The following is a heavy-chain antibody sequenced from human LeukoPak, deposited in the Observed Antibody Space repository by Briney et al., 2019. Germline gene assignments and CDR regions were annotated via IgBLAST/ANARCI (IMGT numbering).Heavy chain of an antibody. CDR3: VREARGPGWYYLDY. CDR1: GFTISSYD. CDR2: IGTSGNT. V-gene: IGHV3-13*04. J-gene: IGHJ4*02. D-gene: IGHD6-19*01. Sequence: GGSLRLSCVSSGFTISSYDMHWVRQPTGRCLELVSAIGTSGNTYYPGSVKGRFTISRESDKNSLYLQMNSLRAGDTAVYYCVREARGPGWYYLDYWGQGTLVTVSS.